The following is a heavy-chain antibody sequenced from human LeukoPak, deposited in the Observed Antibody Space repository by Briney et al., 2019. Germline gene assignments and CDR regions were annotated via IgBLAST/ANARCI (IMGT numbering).Heavy chain of an antibody. V-gene: IGHV1-8*01. CDR2: MNPNSGNT. D-gene: IGHD6-13*01. Sequence: ASVKVSCTASGYTFTSYDINWVRQATGQGLEWMGWMNPNSGNTGYAQKFQGRVTMTRNTSISTAYMELSSLRSEDTAVYYCARAKPLRGAGTEKWFDPWGQGTLVTVSS. CDR3: ARAKPLRGAGTEKWFDP. CDR1: GYTFTSYD. J-gene: IGHJ5*02.